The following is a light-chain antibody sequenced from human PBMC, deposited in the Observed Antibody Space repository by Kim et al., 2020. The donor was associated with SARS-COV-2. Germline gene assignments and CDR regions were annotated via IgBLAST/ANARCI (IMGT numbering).Light chain of an antibody. Sequence: LTQGERATRSCRASQSSSSNGVWNQHKPGQAPRLLIYGASSRATGIPDRFSGSGSGTDFTLTINRLEPEDFAVYYCHQYAGAPWTLGQGTKVDIK. CDR3: HQYAGAPWT. J-gene: IGKJ1*01. CDR2: GAS. V-gene: IGKV3-20*01. CDR1: QSSSSN.